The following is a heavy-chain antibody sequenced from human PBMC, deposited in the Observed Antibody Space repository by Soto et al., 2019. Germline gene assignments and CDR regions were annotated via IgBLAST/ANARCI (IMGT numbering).Heavy chain of an antibody. D-gene: IGHD2-2*01. J-gene: IGHJ5*01. CDR3: AKDLHSTNWGTWFDS. CDR2: ISYDGSNK. Sequence: PGGSLRLSCAASGFTFRSYGMHWVRQAPGKGLEWVAVISYDGSNKYYVDSVKGRFTISRDNSKNTLYLQMNSLRVEDTAVYYCAKDLHSTNWGTWFDSWGQGTLVTVSS. CDR1: GFTFRSYG. V-gene: IGHV3-30*18.